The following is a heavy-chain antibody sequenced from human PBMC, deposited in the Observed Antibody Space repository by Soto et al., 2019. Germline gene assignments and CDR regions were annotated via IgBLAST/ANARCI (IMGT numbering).Heavy chain of an antibody. V-gene: IGHV4-31*03. CDR2: ISSKGFT. CDR1: GGSISSGGYF. J-gene: IGHJ4*02. Sequence: QVQLQESGPGLVKPSQTLSLTCTVSGGSISSGGYFWSWIRQHPEKGLEWIGYISSKGFTYYNPSLDSRFTISWDTSKNQFSLMLPSVTAADTAVYYCASLKDYYFHFWGQGTLVTVSS. CDR3: ASLKDYYFHF.